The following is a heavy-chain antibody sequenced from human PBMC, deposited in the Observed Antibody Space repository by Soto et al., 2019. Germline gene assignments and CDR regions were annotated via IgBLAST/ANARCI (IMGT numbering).Heavy chain of an antibody. J-gene: IGHJ4*01. CDR2: INHSGTT. V-gene: IGHV4-34*01. Sequence: QVQLQQWGAGLLKPSETLSLTCAVYGGAFSGYQWSWIRQSPGKGLEWIGEINHSGTTNYNPSLKSRLTISVDTSKNQFSLKLSSVTAADTAVYYCARGKWLDNYWGHGTLVTVSS. CDR1: GGAFSGYQ. D-gene: IGHD6-19*01. CDR3: ARGKWLDNY.